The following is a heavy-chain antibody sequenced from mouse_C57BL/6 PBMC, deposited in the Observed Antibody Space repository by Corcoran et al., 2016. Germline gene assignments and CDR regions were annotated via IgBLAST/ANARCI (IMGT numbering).Heavy chain of an antibody. CDR1: GYTFTDYY. J-gene: IGHJ2*01. D-gene: IGHD1-1*01. CDR3: ARGGTTVPSY. CDR2: IYPGSGNT. Sequence: QVQLKQSGAELVRPGASVKLSCKASGYTFTDYYINWVKQRPGQGLEWIARIYPGSGNTYYNEKFKGKATLTAEKSSRTAYMQLSSLTSEDSAVYFCARGGTTVPSYWGQGTTLTVSS. V-gene: IGHV1-76*01.